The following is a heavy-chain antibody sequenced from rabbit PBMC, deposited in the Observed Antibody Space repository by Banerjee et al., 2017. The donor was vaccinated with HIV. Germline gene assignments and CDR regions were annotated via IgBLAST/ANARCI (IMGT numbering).Heavy chain of an antibody. CDR1: GFSFSGGYD. Sequence: QEQLEESGGDLVKPEGSLTLTCTASGFSFSGGYDMCWVRQAPGKGLEWIACINTISGDTVYATWAKGRFTISRTSSTTVALQMTSLTAADTATYFCARGLYGWNFNLWGQGTLVTVS. CDR3: ARGLYGWNFNL. V-gene: IGHV1S45*01. CDR2: INTISGDT. J-gene: IGHJ4*01. D-gene: IGHD6-1*01.